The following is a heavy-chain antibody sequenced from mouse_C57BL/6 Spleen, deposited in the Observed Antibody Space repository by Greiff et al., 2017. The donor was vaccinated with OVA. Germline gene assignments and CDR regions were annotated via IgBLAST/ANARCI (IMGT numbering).Heavy chain of an antibody. Sequence: QVQLKESGPELVKPGASVKISCKASGYAFSSSWMNWVKQRPGKGLEWIGRIYPGDGDTNYNGKFKGKATLTADKSSSTAYMQLSSLTSEDSAVYFCARGVFITTVVAEGFAYWGQGTLVTVSA. CDR1: GYAFSSSW. CDR3: ARGVFITTVVAEGFAY. CDR2: IYPGDGDT. D-gene: IGHD1-1*01. J-gene: IGHJ3*01. V-gene: IGHV1-82*01.